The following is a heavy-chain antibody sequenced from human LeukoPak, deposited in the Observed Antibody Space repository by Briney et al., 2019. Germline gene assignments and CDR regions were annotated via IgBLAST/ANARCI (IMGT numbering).Heavy chain of an antibody. Sequence: SETLSLTCTVSGGSISSGGYYWSWIRQHPGKGLEWIGYIYYSGSTYSNPALKSRVTISVDTSKNKFPLSLSSVTAADTAVYYCARYCSSTNCYKGGFDPWGQGTLVTVSS. V-gene: IGHV4-31*03. D-gene: IGHD2-2*02. CDR3: ARYCSSTNCYKGGFDP. J-gene: IGHJ5*02. CDR2: IYYSGST. CDR1: GGSISSGGYY.